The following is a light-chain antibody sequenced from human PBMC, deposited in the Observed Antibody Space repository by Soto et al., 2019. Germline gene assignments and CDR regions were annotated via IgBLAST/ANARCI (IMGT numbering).Light chain of an antibody. CDR3: QQYGSSPTT. V-gene: IGKV3D-15*02. CDR2: GAS. CDR1: QNIRTN. J-gene: IGKJ1*01. Sequence: IVMRQSPATLSVSPCERATLSGRASQNIRTNLAWYQQKPGQVPRLLIYGASTRATGVPARFSGSGSGTDFTLTISRLEPEDFAVYYCQQYGSSPTTFGQGTKVDIK.